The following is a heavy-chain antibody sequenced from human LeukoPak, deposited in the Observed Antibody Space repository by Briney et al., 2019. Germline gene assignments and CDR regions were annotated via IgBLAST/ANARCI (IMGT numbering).Heavy chain of an antibody. CDR2: IIPVFGTP. J-gene: IGHJ4*02. CDR1: GGTFINSG. Sequence: SVTVSFKTSGGTFINSGISWVRQAPGQGPEWMGGIIPVFGTPNYAQKFQGRLTITADRSTTTAYMELSSLTSDDTAVYYCARERLARFPYFDYWGQGTLVAVSS. CDR3: ARERLARFPYFDY. V-gene: IGHV1-69*06. D-gene: IGHD3-3*01.